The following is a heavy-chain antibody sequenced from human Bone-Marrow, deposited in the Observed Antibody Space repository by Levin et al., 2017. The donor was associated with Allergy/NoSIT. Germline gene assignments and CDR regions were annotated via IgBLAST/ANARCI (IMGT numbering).Heavy chain of an antibody. D-gene: IGHD3-22*01. Sequence: PGGSLRLSCAASGFTVSSNYMSWVRQAPGKGLEWVSVIYSGGSTYYADSVKGRFTISRDNSKNTLYLQMNSLRAEDTAVYYCARGPQMYYYDSSGYFDYWGQGTLVTVSS. CDR1: GFTVSSNY. CDR2: IYSGGST. CDR3: ARGPQMYYYDSSGYFDY. V-gene: IGHV3-53*01. J-gene: IGHJ4*02.